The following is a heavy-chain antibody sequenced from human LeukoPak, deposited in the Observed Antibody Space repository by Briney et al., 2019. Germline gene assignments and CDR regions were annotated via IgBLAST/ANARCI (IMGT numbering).Heavy chain of an antibody. CDR2: INHSGST. J-gene: IGHJ4*02. Sequence: SETLSLTCAVYGGSFSGYYWSWIRQPPGKGLEWIGEINHSGSTNYNPSLKSRVTMSVDTSKNQFSLKLSSVTAADTAVYYCARLGLWFGELGYGYWGQGTLVTVSS. CDR1: GGSFSGYY. D-gene: IGHD3-10*01. V-gene: IGHV4-34*01. CDR3: ARLGLWFGELGYGY.